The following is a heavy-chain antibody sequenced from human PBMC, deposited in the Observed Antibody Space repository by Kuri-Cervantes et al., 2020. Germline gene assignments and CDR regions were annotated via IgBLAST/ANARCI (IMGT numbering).Heavy chain of an antibody. D-gene: IGHD3-10*01. V-gene: IGHV4-34*01. CDR3: ARGRDYYGSGSYRLDY. J-gene: IGHJ4*02. CDR2: INHSGST. Sequence: SRTLSLTCAVYGGSFSGYYWSWIRQPPGKGLEWIGEINHSGSTNYNPSLKSRVTISVDTSKNQFSLKLSSVTAADTAVYYCARGRDYYGSGSYRLDYWGQGTLVTVSS. CDR1: GGSFSGYY.